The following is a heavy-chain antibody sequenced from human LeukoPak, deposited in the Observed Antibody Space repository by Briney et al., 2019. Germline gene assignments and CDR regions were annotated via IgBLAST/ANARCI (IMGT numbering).Heavy chain of an antibody. Sequence: SETLSLTCTVSGGSTSSSSYYWGWIRQPPGKGLEWIGSIYYSGGTYYNPSLNSRVTISVDTSRNQFSLKLSSVTAADTAVYYCVRPRQGYNFGSFDYWGQGTLVTVSS. V-gene: IGHV4-39*01. CDR3: VRPRQGYNFGSFDY. J-gene: IGHJ4*02. CDR1: GGSTSSSSYY. CDR2: IYYSGGT. D-gene: IGHD5-18*01.